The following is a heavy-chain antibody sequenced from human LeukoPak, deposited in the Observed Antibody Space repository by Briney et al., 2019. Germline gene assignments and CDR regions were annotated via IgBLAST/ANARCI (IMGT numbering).Heavy chain of an antibody. D-gene: IGHD2-2*01. CDR3: APGCRSTSCTVDFFQY. J-gene: IGHJ4*02. Sequence: PGGSLRPSCAASGFSLSSYAMSWVRQVPGKGLEWVSAMSGSGSSTYYADSVKGRFTISRDNSKNTLYLQMNSLRDEDTAVYWCAPGCRSTSCTVDFFQYWGQGTLVTVSS. V-gene: IGHV3-23*01. CDR2: MSGSGSST. CDR1: GFSLSSYA.